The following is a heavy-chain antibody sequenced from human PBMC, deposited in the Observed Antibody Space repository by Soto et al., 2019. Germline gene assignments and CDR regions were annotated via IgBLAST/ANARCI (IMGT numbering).Heavy chain of an antibody. J-gene: IGHJ4*02. CDR1: GYTFTSYA. D-gene: IGHD3-10*01. Sequence: QVQLVQSGAEVKKPGASVKVSCKASGYTFTSYAISWVRQAPGQGLEWMGWISGYNGNTNFAQKFQGRVTMTTDTGTSTVDMELRSLRSDHTAVYYCARDRKTGGFDYWGQGTLVTVSS. CDR3: ARDRKTGGFDY. CDR2: ISGYNGNT. V-gene: IGHV1-18*01.